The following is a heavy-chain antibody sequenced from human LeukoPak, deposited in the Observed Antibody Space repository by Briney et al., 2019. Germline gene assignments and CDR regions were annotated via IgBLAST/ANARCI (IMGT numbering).Heavy chain of an antibody. CDR1: GYSFTSYW. Sequence: GESLKISCKGSGYSFTSYWISWVRQMPEKGLEWMGRIDPSDSYTNYSPSFQGHVTISADKSISTAYLQWSSLKASDTAMYYCARHGPYCSGGSCYSYYYHGMDVWGQGTTVTVSS. J-gene: IGHJ6*02. CDR3: ARHGPYCSGGSCYSYYYHGMDV. D-gene: IGHD2-15*01. CDR2: IDPSDSYT. V-gene: IGHV5-10-1*01.